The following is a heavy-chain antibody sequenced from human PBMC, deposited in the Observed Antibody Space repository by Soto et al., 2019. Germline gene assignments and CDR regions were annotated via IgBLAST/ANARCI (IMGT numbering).Heavy chain of an antibody. CDR3: ARVPGYSIGDL. Sequence: QVKLVQSGAEVKKPGASVKVSCKASGYTFTSYAMHWVRQAPGQRLEWMGWINAGNGNTKYSQKFQGRVTITRDTSASTAYMELSSMRSEDTAVYYCARVPGYSIGDLWGRGTLVTVSS. CDR2: INAGNGNT. J-gene: IGHJ2*01. V-gene: IGHV1-3*01. CDR1: GYTFTSYA. D-gene: IGHD2-21*01.